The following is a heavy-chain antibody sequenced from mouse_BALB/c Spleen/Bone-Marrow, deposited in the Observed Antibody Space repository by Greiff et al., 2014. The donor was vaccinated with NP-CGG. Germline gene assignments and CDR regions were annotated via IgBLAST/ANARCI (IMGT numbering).Heavy chain of an antibody. CDR3: ARAITDAMDY. Sequence: QVTLKVSGAELVRPGTSVKVSCKGSGYAFTNYLIEWVKQRPGQGLEWIGVINSGSGGTKYNEKFKGKATLTADKSSSTAYMQLSSLTSDDSAVYFCARAITDAMDYWGQGTSVTVSS. D-gene: IGHD2-4*01. CDR1: GYAFTNYL. CDR2: INSGSGGT. J-gene: IGHJ4*01. V-gene: IGHV1-54*01.